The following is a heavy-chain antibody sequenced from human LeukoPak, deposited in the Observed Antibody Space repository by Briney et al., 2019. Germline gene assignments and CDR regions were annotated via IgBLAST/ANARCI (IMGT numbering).Heavy chain of an antibody. CDR2: FDPEDGET. Sequence: GASVKVSCKVSGYTLTELSMHWVRQAPGKGLEWMGGFDPEDGETIYAQKFQGRVTMTEDTSTDTAYMELSSLRSEDTAVYYCATDTGRWTASYYYYYGMDVWGQGTTVTVSS. V-gene: IGHV1-24*01. CDR3: ATDTGRWTASYYYYYGMDV. D-gene: IGHD3-3*01. J-gene: IGHJ6*02. CDR1: GYTLTELS.